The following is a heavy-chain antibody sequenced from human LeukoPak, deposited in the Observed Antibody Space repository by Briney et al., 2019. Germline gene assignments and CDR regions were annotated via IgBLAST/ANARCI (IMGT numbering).Heavy chain of an antibody. J-gene: IGHJ4*02. CDR3: ARAPEYSGSHGFFDY. CDR2: IVPIFGTA. D-gene: IGHD1-26*01. V-gene: IGHV1-69*13. CDR1: GGTFSSYA. Sequence: GASVNVSCKASGGTFSSYAISWVRQAPGQGLEWMGGIVPIFGTANYAQKFQGRVTITADESTSTAYMELSSLRSEDTAVYYCARAPEYSGSHGFFDYWGQGTLVTVSS.